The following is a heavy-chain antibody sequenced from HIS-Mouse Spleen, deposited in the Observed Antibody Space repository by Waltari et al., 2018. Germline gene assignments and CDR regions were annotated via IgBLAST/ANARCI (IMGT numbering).Heavy chain of an antibody. CDR2: ISYDGSNK. J-gene: IGHJ4*02. V-gene: IGHV3-30*18. CDR3: AKAYSSSWTYFDY. CDR1: SSYG. D-gene: IGHD6-13*01. Sequence: SSYGMHWVRQAPGKGLEWVAVISYDGSNKYYADSVKGRFTISRDNSKNTLYLQMNSLRAEDTAVYYCAKAYSSSWTYFDYWGQGTLVTVSS.